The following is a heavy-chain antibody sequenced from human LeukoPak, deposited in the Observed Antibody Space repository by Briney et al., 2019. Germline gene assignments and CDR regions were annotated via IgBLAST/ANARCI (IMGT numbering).Heavy chain of an antibody. CDR1: GFTFSSYW. J-gene: IGHJ4*02. V-gene: IGHV3-74*01. CDR2: ISPDGSTT. D-gene: IGHD6-13*01. CDR3: VRGSSTWSPLGDY. Sequence: GGSLRLSCAASGFTFSSYWMHWVRQAPGQGPVWVSRISPDGSTTTYADSVRGRFSISRDNAKNTLYMQMNSLRVDDTAVYYCVRGSSTWSPLGDYWGQGTLVTVST.